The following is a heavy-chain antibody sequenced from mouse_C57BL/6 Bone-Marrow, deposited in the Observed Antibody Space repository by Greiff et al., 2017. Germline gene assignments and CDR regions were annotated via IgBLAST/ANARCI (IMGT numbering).Heavy chain of an antibody. V-gene: IGHV14-4*01. D-gene: IGHD2-2*01. CDR2: IDPENGDT. Sequence: EVQLVESGAELVRPGASVKLSCTASGFNIKDDYMHWVKQRPEQGLEWIGWIDPENGDTEYASKFQGKAPITADTSSNTAYLQRSSLPSEDTAVYYCGWGYLYYSALDDWGQGTSVTVSS. CDR1: GFNIKDDY. J-gene: IGHJ4*01. CDR3: GWGYLYYSALDD.